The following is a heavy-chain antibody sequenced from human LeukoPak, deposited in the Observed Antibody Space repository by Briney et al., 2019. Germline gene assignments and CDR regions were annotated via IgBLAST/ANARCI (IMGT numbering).Heavy chain of an antibody. Sequence: GSLRLSCAASGFTFSDYYMSWIRQPPGKGLEWIGEINHSGSTNYNPSLKSRVTISVDTSKNQFSLKLSSVTAADTAVYYCASHGNPLFFYGMDVWGQGTTVTVSS. CDR1: GFTFSDYY. J-gene: IGHJ6*02. CDR2: INHSGST. CDR3: ASHGNPLFFYGMDV. V-gene: IGHV4-34*01.